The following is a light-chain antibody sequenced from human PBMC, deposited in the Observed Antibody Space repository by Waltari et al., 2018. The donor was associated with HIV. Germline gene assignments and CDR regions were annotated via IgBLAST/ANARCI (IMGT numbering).Light chain of an antibody. V-gene: IGKV4-1*01. CDR1: RTILYSSNHQNY. J-gene: IGKJ4*01. CDR3: QQYYTIGPS. Sequence: DIVMTQSPKSLAVSLGERATINCWSSRTILYSSNHQNYLAWYQQKPGQSPKGLIYWASTSASGVPDRFSGSGSGTNFSLTISSLQTEDVALYYCQQYYTIGPSFGGGTKVEIK. CDR2: WAS.